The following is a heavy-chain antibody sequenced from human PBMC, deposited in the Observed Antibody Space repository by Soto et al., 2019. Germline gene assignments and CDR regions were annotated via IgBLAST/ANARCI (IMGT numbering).Heavy chain of an antibody. Sequence: QVQLQESGPGLVKPSGTLSLTCAVSGGSISSSNWWSWVRQPPGKGLEWIGEIYHSGSTNYNPSLQSRVTISVDKSKNQFSLKLSSVTAADTAVYYCARVRSEGSYYHYYYYYYGMDVWGQGTTVTVSS. CDR1: GGSISSSNW. V-gene: IGHV4-4*02. CDR3: ARVRSEGSYYHYYYYYYGMDV. CDR2: IYHSGST. D-gene: IGHD3-10*01. J-gene: IGHJ6*02.